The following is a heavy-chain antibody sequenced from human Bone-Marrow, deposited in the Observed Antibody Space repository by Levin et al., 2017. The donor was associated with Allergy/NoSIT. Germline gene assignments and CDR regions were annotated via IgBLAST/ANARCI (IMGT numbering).Heavy chain of an antibody. V-gene: IGHV1-69*01. Sequence: KISCKASGGTFSSYAISWVRQAPGQGLEWMGGIIPIFGTANYAQKFQGRVTITADESTSTAYMELSSLRSEDTAVYYCARANDSSVRGYYYYGMDVWGQGTTVTVSS. CDR2: IIPIFGTA. D-gene: IGHD3-22*01. CDR3: ARANDSSVRGYYYYGMDV. CDR1: GGTFSSYA. J-gene: IGHJ6*02.